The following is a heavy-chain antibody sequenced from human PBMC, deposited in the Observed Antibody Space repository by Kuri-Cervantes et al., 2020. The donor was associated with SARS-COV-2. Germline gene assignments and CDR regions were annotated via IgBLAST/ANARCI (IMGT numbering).Heavy chain of an antibody. CDR2: IYHSGST. Sequence: SETLSLTCAVSGYSISSGYYWGWIRQPPGKGLEWIGSIYHSGSTYYNPSLKSRVTISVDRSRNQFSLKLTSVTAADTAVYYCARLPALPWYFDYWGQGTLVTVSS. V-gene: IGHV4-38-2*01. CDR3: ARLPALPWYFDY. CDR1: GYSISSGYY. J-gene: IGHJ4*02.